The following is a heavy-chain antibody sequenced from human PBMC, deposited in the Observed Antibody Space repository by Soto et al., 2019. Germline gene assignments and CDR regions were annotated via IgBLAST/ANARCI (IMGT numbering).Heavy chain of an antibody. J-gene: IGHJ6*03. CDR3: ARQQYCGSSTCYDSLYYQYMDV. CDR2: IYHSGAT. CDR1: GDSIRSAHYF. Sequence: SETLSLTCSVFGDSIRSAHYFWGWVRQPPGKGLEWIGSIYHSGATFYDTYLRSQVTLSVDTTNNKFSLRLSSVTAADTAVYFCARQQYCGSSTCYDSLYYQYMDVWGKGTMVTVSS. D-gene: IGHD2-2*01. V-gene: IGHV4-39*01.